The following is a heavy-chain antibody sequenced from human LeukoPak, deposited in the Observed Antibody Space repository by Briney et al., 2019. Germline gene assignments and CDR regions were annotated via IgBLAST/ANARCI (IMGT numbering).Heavy chain of an antibody. Sequence: SVKVSCKASGGTFSGYAISWVRQAPGQGLEWMGRIIPIFGTANYAQKFQGRVTITTDESTSTAYMELSSLRSEDTAVYYCARVKDYYDSSGLQNRYYFDYWGQGTLVTVSS. CDR3: ARVKDYYDSSGLQNRYYFDY. V-gene: IGHV1-69*05. CDR1: GGTFSGYA. J-gene: IGHJ4*02. D-gene: IGHD3-22*01. CDR2: IIPIFGTA.